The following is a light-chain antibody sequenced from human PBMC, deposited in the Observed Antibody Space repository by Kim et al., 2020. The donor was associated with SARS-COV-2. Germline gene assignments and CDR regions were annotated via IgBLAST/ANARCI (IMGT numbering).Light chain of an antibody. V-gene: IGKV3-20*01. J-gene: IGKJ1*01. CDR3: QQYAHLPLT. CDR2: GAS. Sequence: EIVLTQSPGTLSLSPGERATLSCRASQSVSRSYLAWYQQKPGQAPRLLIHGASNRATGIPDRFSGSESGTDFTLTISGLDPENFGVYYCQQYAHLPLTFGQGAKVDIK. CDR1: QSVSRSY.